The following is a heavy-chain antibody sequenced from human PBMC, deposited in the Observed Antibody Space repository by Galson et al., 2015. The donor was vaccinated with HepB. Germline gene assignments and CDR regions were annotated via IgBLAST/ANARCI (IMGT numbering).Heavy chain of an antibody. CDR3: AMDLGYCSGTTCYFDL. J-gene: IGHJ4*02. Sequence: SLRLSCAASEFTFSKYAMTWVRQAPGKGLEWVSAISGGGVYTYYADSVKGRFTISRDNSKNKLYLQMNTLRAEDTAVYYCAMDLGYCSGTTCYFDLWGQGTLVTVSS. D-gene: IGHD2-2*01. V-gene: IGHV3-23*01. CDR2: ISGGGVYT. CDR1: EFTFSKYA.